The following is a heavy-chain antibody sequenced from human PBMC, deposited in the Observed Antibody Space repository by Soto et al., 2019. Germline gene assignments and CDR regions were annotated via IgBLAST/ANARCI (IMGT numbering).Heavy chain of an antibody. D-gene: IGHD3-16*01. CDR1: GCSISRYF. V-gene: IGHV4-59*13. Sequence: QVQLQESGPGLVKPSETLALTCSVSGCSISRYFWSWIRQPPGKGLQWIGHIYYSGSTDYNPSLKSRVAISVDASKTHFSLRLNSVTAADAAVYYCATYDSPYYYMDGWGKGTTVTVSS. J-gene: IGHJ6*03. CDR2: IYYSGST. CDR3: ATYDSPYYYMDG.